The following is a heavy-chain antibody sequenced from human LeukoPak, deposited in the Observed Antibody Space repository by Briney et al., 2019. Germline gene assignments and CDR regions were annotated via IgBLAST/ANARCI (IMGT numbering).Heavy chain of an antibody. CDR2: INTNTGNP. D-gene: IGHD3-10*01. J-gene: IGHJ5*02. Sequence: ASVKVSCKASGYTFSSYAMNWVRQAPGQGLEWMGWINTNTGNPTYAQGFTGRFVFSLDTSVSTAYLQISSLKAEDTAVYYCARGNLGLWFGELFQGWFDPWGQGTLVTVSS. CDR3: ARGNLGLWFGELFQGWFDP. V-gene: IGHV7-4-1*02. CDR1: GYTFSSYA.